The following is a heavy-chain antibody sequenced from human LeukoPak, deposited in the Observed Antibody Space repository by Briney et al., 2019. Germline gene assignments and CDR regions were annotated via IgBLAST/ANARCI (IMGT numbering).Heavy chain of an antibody. V-gene: IGHV3-11*01. Sequence: GGSLRLSCAASGFTFSDYYMSWIRQAPGKGLEWVSYISSSGSTIYYADSVKGRFTISRDNAKNSLYLQMNSLRAEDTAVYYCARDGHYDFWSGRPLHYYYYGMDVWGQGTTVTVSS. D-gene: IGHD3-3*01. CDR3: ARDGHYDFWSGRPLHYYYYGMDV. J-gene: IGHJ6*02. CDR1: GFTFSDYY. CDR2: ISSSGSTI.